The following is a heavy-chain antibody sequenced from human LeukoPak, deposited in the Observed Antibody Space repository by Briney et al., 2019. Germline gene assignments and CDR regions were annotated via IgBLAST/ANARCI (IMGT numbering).Heavy chain of an antibody. CDR2: IYYSGGT. J-gene: IGHJ4*02. Sequence: PSETLSLTCTVSGGAISSYYWSWIRQPPGKGLEWIGYIYYSGGTKYNPSLMSRVTISVDRAQRQFSLSLSSATAAETAVYYCARDGLYDSSGYYMDSWGQGTLVIVSS. V-gene: IGHV4-59*01. D-gene: IGHD3-22*01. CDR3: ARDGLYDSSGYYMDS. CDR1: GGAISSYY.